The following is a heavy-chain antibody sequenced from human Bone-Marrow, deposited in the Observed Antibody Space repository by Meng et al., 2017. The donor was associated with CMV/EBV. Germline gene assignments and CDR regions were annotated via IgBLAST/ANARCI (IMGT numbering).Heavy chain of an antibody. CDR3: ARASGMDV. Sequence: GESLKISCAASGFTFSSYAMSWVRQAPGKGLEWVAVISYDGSNKYYADSVKGRFTISRDNSKNTLYLQMNSLRAEDTAVYYCARASGMDVWGQGTTVTFSS. V-gene: IGHV3-30*04. CDR1: GFTFSSYA. J-gene: IGHJ6*02. CDR2: ISYDGSNK.